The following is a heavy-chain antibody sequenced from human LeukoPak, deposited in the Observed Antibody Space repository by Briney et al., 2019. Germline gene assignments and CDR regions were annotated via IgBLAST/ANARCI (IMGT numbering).Heavy chain of an antibody. CDR3: AGGGAGYCSSTSCHNQGDMDV. CDR2: IYYSGST. Sequence: PSETLSLTCTVSGGSISSSSYYWGWIRQPPGKGLEWIGSIYYSGSTYYNPSLKSRVTISVDTSKNQFSLKLSSVTAADTAVYYCAGGGAGYCSSTSCHNQGDMDVWGKGTTVTVSS. J-gene: IGHJ6*03. D-gene: IGHD2-2*01. V-gene: IGHV4-39*07. CDR1: GGSISSSSYY.